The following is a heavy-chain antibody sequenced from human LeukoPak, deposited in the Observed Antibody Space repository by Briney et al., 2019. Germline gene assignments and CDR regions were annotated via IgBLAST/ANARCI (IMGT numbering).Heavy chain of an antibody. CDR1: GYTLTELS. D-gene: IGHD5-18*01. V-gene: IGHV1-24*01. CDR3: ATALGYSYGNYYYYMGV. CDR2: FDPEDGKT. J-gene: IGHJ6*03. Sequence: ASVKVSCKVSGYTLTELSMHWVRHAPGKGLEWMGGFDPEDGKTIYAQKFQGRVTMTEDASTDTAYMELSSLRSEDTAVYYCATALGYSYGNYYYYMGVWGKGTTVTISS.